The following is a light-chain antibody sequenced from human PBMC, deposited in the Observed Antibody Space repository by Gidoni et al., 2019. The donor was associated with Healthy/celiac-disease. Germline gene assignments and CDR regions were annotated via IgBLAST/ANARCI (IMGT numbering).Light chain of an antibody. J-gene: IGKJ2*01. CDR1: QSISSY. CDR3: QQSYSTPHT. CDR2: AAS. Sequence: ILMTPSPSSLSASVGDRVTITCRASQSISSYLNWYQQKPGKAPKLLIYAASSLQSGVPSRFSGSGSGTDFTLTISSLQPEDFATYYCQQSYSTPHTFGQGTRLEIK. V-gene: IGKV1-39*01.